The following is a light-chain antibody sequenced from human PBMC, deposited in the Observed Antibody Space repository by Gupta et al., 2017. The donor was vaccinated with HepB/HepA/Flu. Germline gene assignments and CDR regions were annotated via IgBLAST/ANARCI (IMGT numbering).Light chain of an antibody. CDR2: AAS. V-gene: IGKV3-20*01. Sequence: EIVLTQSPGTLSLSPGERATLSCRASQSVSSGHLAWYQQKPGQAPRLLLYAASTRATGIPDRFSGSASGTEFTLTISRLEPEDFAIYMCQQYRKSPWTFGQGTKVEIK. J-gene: IGKJ1*01. CDR1: QSVSSGH. CDR3: QQYRKSPWT.